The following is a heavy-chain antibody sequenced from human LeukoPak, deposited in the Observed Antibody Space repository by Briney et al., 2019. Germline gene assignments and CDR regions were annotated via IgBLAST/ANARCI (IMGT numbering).Heavy chain of an antibody. D-gene: IGHD1-26*01. V-gene: IGHV5-51*01. Sequence: GESLNFSCQGSGYSFISYWIGWVRQMHGKGRKWMGIIFPVESDTRYSPSFQGQVTISADKSISTAYLQWISLKASNTAMYYGARHGSGSYSYNFDSWGQGTLVTVSS. CDR2: IFPVESDT. CDR3: ARHGSGSYSYNFDS. CDR1: GYSFISYW. J-gene: IGHJ4*02.